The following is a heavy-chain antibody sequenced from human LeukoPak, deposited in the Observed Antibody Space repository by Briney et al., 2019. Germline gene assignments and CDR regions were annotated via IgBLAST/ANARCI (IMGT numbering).Heavy chain of an antibody. D-gene: IGHD3-22*01. CDR2: INHSGST. CDR3: ARVIRDDAFDI. J-gene: IGHJ3*02. Sequence: GSLRLSCAASGFTFSTYGMTWVRQAPGKGLEWIGEINHSGSTNYNPSLKSRVTISVDTSKNQFSLKLSSVTAADTAVYYCARVIRDDAFDIWGQGTMVTVSS. CDR1: GFTFSTYG. V-gene: IGHV4-34*01.